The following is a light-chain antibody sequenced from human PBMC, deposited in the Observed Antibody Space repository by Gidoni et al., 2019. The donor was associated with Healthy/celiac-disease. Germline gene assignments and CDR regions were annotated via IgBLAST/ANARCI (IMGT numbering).Light chain of an antibody. V-gene: IGKV1-27*01. Sequence: DIQMTHSPSSLSASVGDRVTITCRASQGIRNYLAWYQQKPGNVPKLLLYAASTLQSGVPSRFSGSGSGTDFTLTISSLQPEDVATYYCQKYNSAPPSRFGPGTKVDIK. CDR2: AAS. J-gene: IGKJ3*01. CDR3: QKYNSAPPSR. CDR1: QGIRNY.